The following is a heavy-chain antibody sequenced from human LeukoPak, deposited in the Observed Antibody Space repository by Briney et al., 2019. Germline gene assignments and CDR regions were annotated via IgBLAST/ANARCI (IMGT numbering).Heavy chain of an antibody. J-gene: IGHJ5*02. D-gene: IGHD5-18*01. Sequence: GALRHSCAASGFTFDDYGMSWVRQAPGKGLEWVSGINWNGGSTGYADSVKGRFTISRDNAKNSLYLQMNSLRAEDTALYYCARDRGVDTAMVNWFDPWGQGTLVTVSS. CDR2: INWNGGST. CDR3: ARDRGVDTAMVNWFDP. CDR1: GFTFDDYG. V-gene: IGHV3-20*04.